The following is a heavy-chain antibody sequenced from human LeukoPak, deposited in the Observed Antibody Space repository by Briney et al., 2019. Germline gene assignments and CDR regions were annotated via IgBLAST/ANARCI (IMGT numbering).Heavy chain of an antibody. Sequence: GGSLRLSCAASGFTFSSNAMSWVRQTPGKGLEWSSAISDSGGSTYYADSVKGRFTISRDNSKNTLYLQMNSLRAEDTAVYYCAKQTGYCSDGSCYFTSWGQGTLVTVSS. CDR1: GFTFSSNA. J-gene: IGHJ4*02. D-gene: IGHD2-15*01. CDR2: ISDSGGST. CDR3: AKQTGYCSDGSCYFTS. V-gene: IGHV3-23*01.